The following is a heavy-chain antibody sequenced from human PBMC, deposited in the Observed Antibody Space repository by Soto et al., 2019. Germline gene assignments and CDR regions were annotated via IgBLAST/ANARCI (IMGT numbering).Heavy chain of an antibody. CDR2: INGDGSYT. V-gene: IGHV3-74*01. J-gene: IGHJ3*02. Sequence: EVQLVESGGGLVQPGGSLRLSCAASGFTFSTYWMHWVRQAPEKGLLWVSHINGDGSYTDYAYSVKGRFTTSRDNAKNTGYLQMQRLRGEDTAVYFCVRNWHGVDIWGPGTMVTVSS. CDR1: GFTFSTYW. CDR3: VRNWHGVDI. D-gene: IGHD1-1*01.